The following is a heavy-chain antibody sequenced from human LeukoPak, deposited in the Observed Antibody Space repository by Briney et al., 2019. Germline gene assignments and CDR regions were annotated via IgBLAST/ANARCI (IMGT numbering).Heavy chain of an antibody. D-gene: IGHD3-22*01. J-gene: IGHJ3*02. Sequence: ASVKVSCKASGYTFTEYYMHWVRQAPGQGLEWMGWINPNSGGTNYAQKFQGRVTMTRDTSISTAYMELSRLRSDDTAVYYCARAVVVVTVAFDIWGQGTMVTVSS. CDR2: INPNSGGT. CDR1: GYTFTEYY. V-gene: IGHV1-2*02. CDR3: ARAVVVVTVAFDI.